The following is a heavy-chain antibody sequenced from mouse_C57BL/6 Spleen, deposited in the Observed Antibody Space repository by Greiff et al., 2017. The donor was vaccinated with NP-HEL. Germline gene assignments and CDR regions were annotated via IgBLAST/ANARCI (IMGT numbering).Heavy chain of an antibody. CDR1: GFTFSDYG. V-gene: IGHV5-17*01. Sequence: EVHLVESGGGLVKPGGSLKLSCEASGFTFSDYGMHWVRQAPEKGLEWVAYISSGSSTIYYADTVKGRFTISRDNAKNTLFLQMTSLRSEDTAMYYCARDGFYAMDYWGQGTSVTVSS. CDR3: ARDGFYAMDY. D-gene: IGHD2-3*01. CDR2: ISSGSSTI. J-gene: IGHJ4*01.